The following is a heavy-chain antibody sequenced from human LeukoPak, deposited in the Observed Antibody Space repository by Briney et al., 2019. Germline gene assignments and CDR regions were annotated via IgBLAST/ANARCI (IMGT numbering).Heavy chain of an antibody. Sequence: PSETLSLTCTVSGGSISSSSYYWGWIRQPPGKGLEWIGSIYYSGSTYYNPSLKSRVTISVDTSKNQFSLKLSSVTAADTAVYYCARLGLRFLEWNSRGYYYMDVWGKGTTVTVSS. J-gene: IGHJ6*03. CDR3: ARLGLRFLEWNSRGYYYMDV. V-gene: IGHV4-39*07. D-gene: IGHD3-3*01. CDR2: IYYSGST. CDR1: GGSISSSSYY.